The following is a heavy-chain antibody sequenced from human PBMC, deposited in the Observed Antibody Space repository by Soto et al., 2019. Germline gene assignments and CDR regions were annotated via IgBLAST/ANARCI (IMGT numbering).Heavy chain of an antibody. Sequence: QVQLVQSGAEVKKPGASVKVSCKASGYTFTSYDINWVRQATGQGLEWMGWMNPNSGNTGYAQKFQGRVTMTRNTXXXXXXXXXXXXXXXXXXXXXXAREKSYGMDVWGQGTTVTVSS. V-gene: IGHV1-8*01. J-gene: IGHJ6*02. CDR1: GYTFTSYD. CDR2: MNPNSGNT. CDR3: AREKSYGMDV.